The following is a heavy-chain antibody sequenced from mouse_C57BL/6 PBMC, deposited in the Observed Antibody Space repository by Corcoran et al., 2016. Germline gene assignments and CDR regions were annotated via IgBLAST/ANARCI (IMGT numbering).Heavy chain of an antibody. CDR3: ARAFITTVVYFDY. CDR2: IFPGSGST. J-gene: IGHJ2*01. CDR1: GYTFTDYY. Sequence: QVQLQQSGPELVKPGASVKISCKASGYTFTDYYINWVKQRPGQGLEWIGWIFPGSGSTYYNEKFKGKATLTVDKSSSTAYMLLSSLTSEDSAVYCCARAFITTVVYFDYWGQGTTLTVSS. D-gene: IGHD1-1*01. V-gene: IGHV1-75*01.